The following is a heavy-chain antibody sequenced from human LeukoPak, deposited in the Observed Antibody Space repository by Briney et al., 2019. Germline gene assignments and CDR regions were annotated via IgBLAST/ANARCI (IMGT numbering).Heavy chain of an antibody. CDR3: ATRAVADDSLFDY. CDR1: GGTFSSYT. CDR2: IIPIFGTA. J-gene: IGHJ4*02. Sequence: SVKVSCKASGGTFSSYTISWVRQAPGQGLEWMGGIIPIFGTANYAQKFQGRVTITADESTSTAYMELSSLRSEDTAVYYCATRAVADDSLFDYWGQGTLVTVSS. V-gene: IGHV1-69*13. D-gene: IGHD6-19*01.